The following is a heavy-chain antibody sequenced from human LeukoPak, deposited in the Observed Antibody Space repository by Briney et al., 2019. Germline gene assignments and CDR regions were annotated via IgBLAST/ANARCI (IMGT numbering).Heavy chain of an antibody. V-gene: IGHV3-23*01. CDR3: ARDAARYGSGWYYDF. CDR2: ISSDGGNK. J-gene: IGHJ4*02. CDR1: AFTFSSSA. Sequence: GGSLRLSCATSAFTFSSSAMSWVRQAPGKGLEWVSAISSDGGNKYYADSVKGRFAISRGNSRNTLYLQMNSLRAEDTDVYYCARDAARYGSGWYYDFWGQGTLVTVSS. D-gene: IGHD6-19*01.